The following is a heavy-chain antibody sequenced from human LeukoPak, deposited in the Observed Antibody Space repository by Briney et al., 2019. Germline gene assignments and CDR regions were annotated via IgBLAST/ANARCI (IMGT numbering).Heavy chain of an antibody. D-gene: IGHD4-23*01. CDR3: ARQSGGWVNWLDP. J-gene: IGHJ5*02. Sequence: SETLSLTCTVSGGSISSSSYYWGWIRQPPGKGLEWIGTIYFSGSTSYTPSLKSRVTISVDTSKNQFSLKLTSVTAADTAVYYCARQSGGWVNWLDPWGQGTLVTVSS. CDR2: IYFSGST. V-gene: IGHV4-39*01. CDR1: GGSISSSSYY.